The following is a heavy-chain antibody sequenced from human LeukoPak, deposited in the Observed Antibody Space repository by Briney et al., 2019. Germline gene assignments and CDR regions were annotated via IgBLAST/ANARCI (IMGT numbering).Heavy chain of an antibody. J-gene: IGHJ3*02. Sequence: AGGSLRLSCAASGFTFSSYAMHWVRQAPGKGLEWVAVISYDGGNKYYADSVKGRFTISRDNSKNTLYLQMNSLRAEDTAVYYCARLYYYDSSGYYYEGSDAFDIWGQGTMVTVSS. CDR1: GFTFSSYA. D-gene: IGHD3-22*01. V-gene: IGHV3-30*04. CDR2: ISYDGGNK. CDR3: ARLYYYDSSGYYYEGSDAFDI.